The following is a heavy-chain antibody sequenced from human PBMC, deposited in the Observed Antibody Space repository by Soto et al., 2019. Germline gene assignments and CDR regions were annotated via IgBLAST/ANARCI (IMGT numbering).Heavy chain of an antibody. CDR1: GGSFSGYY. CDR3: ARVLWWGYYGSGSDY. Sequence: SETLSLTCAVYGGSFSGYYWSWIRQPPGKGLEWIGEINHSGSTNYNPSLKSRVTISVDTSKNQFSLKLSSVTAADTAVYYCARVLWWGYYGSGSDYWGQGTLVTVSS. V-gene: IGHV4-34*01. D-gene: IGHD3-10*01. CDR2: INHSGST. J-gene: IGHJ4*02.